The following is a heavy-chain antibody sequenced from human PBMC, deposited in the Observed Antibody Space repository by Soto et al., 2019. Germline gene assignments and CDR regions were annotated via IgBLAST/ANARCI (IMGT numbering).Heavy chain of an antibody. V-gene: IGHV4-34*01. CDR3: ARGHASPFDY. CDR2: INHSGST. Sequence: SETLSLTCAVYGGSFSGYYWSWIRQPPGKGLEWIGEINHSGSTNYNPSLKSRATISVDTSKNQFSLKLSSVTAADTAVYYCARGHASPFDYWGQGTLVTVSS. J-gene: IGHJ4*02. CDR1: GGSFSGYY.